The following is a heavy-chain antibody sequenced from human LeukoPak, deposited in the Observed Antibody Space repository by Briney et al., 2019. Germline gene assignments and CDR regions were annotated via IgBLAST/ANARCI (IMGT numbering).Heavy chain of an antibody. CDR2: IYYSGST. J-gene: IGHJ4*02. Sequence: PSETLSLTCTVSGGSISSSSYYWGWIRQPPGKGLEWIGSIYYSGSTYYNPSLKSRVTISVDTSKNQFSLKLSSVTAADTAVYYCAKELYGSGSYYNSYWGQGTLVTVSS. V-gene: IGHV4-39*02. D-gene: IGHD3-10*01. CDR1: GGSISSSSYY. CDR3: AKELYGSGSYYNSY.